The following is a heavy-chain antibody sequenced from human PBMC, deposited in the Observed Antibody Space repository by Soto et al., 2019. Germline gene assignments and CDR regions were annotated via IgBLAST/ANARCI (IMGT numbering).Heavy chain of an antibody. CDR1: GYTFTSYA. CDR2: INAGNGNT. J-gene: IGHJ6*02. V-gene: IGHV1-3*01. Sequence: TSAKVSCKSSGYTFTSYAMHWVRQAPGQRLEWMGWINAGNGNTKYSQKFQGRVTITRDTSASTAYMELSSLRSEDTAVYYCARVRAHYDILTGYYLETYGMDVWGQGTTVTVSS. CDR3: ARVRAHYDILTGYYLETYGMDV. D-gene: IGHD3-9*01.